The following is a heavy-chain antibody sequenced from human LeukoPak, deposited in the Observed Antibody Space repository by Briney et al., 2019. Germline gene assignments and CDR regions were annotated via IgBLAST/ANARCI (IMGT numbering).Heavy chain of an antibody. D-gene: IGHD3-9*01. CDR2: INWNGDNT. J-gene: IGHJ4*02. Sequence: GGSLRLSCAAPGFTFADYGMSGVRQAPGKGLEWVSGINWNGDNTDYADSVKDRFPISRDNAKNALYLQMNSLRAEDTALYYCARGFDGNFDYWGQGTLVTVSP. V-gene: IGHV3-20*04. CDR3: ARGFDGNFDY. CDR1: GFTFADYG.